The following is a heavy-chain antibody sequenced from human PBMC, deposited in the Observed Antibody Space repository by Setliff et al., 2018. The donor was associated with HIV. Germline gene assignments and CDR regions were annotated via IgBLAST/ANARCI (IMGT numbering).Heavy chain of an antibody. Sequence: GESLTISCVPSGFPFSSHGMHWVRQAAGKGLEWIAFIQYDGDTKEYAESVRGRFTISRDNSKNTLFLQMNSLTVDDTAVYYCLTDERPGSGWGGSWGQGTLVTVSS. CDR3: LTDERPGSGWGGS. V-gene: IGHV3-30*02. J-gene: IGHJ5*02. CDR2: IQYDGDTK. D-gene: IGHD6-19*01. CDR1: GFPFSSHG.